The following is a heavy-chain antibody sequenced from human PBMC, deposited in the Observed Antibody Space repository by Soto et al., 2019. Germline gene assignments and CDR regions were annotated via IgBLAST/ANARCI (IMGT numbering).Heavy chain of an antibody. D-gene: IGHD3-22*01. CDR3: AKDSLLSSGYYYGPDY. J-gene: IGHJ4*02. V-gene: IGHV3-23*01. CDR2: ISGSGSST. Sequence: GGSLRLSCAASGFTFSSDAMSWVRQAPGQGLGWVSAISGSGSSTYYADSVKGRFTISRDNSKNTLYLQMNSLRAEDRAVYYCAKDSLLSSGYYYGPDYWGQGTLVTVSS. CDR1: GFTFSSDA.